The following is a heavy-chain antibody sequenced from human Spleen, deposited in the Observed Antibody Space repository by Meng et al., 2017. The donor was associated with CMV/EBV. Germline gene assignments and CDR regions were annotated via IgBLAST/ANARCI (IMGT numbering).Heavy chain of an antibody. J-gene: IGHJ4*02. CDR2: ISGSGGSA. CDR1: GFTFSRHG. CDR3: AKEIIAVAGEPDDY. D-gene: IGHD6-19*01. V-gene: IGHV3-23*01. Sequence: GESLKISCAASGFTFSRHGMSWVRQAPGKGLEWVSAISGSGGSAYYADSVKGRFTISRDNSKNTLYLQMNSLRAEDTAVYYCAKEIIAVAGEPDDYWGQGTLVTVSS.